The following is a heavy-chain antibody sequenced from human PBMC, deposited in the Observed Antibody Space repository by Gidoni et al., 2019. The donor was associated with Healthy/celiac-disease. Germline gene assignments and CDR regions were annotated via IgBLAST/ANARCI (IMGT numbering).Heavy chain of an antibody. V-gene: IGHV1-69*01. Sequence: QVQLVQSGAEVKKPGSSVKVSCKASGGTFSSYAISWVRQAPGQGLEWMGGIIPIFGTANYAQKFQGRVTITADESTSTAYMELSSLRSEDTAVYYCASYVGYYYDSSGYYSGYYFDYWGQGTLVTVSS. D-gene: IGHD3-22*01. CDR1: GGTFSSYA. J-gene: IGHJ4*02. CDR3: ASYVGYYYDSSGYYSGYYFDY. CDR2: IIPIFGTA.